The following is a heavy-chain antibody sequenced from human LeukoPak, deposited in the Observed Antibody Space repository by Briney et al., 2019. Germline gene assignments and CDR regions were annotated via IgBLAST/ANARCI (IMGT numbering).Heavy chain of an antibody. D-gene: IGHD3-16*01. CDR1: GYTSTGYY. J-gene: IGHJ4*02. CDR2: INPNSGGT. CDR3: WRGLGPTFDY. V-gene: IGHV1-2*02. Sequence: ASVMISCRASGYTSTGYYMHWVRQATGQGLEGMGWINPNSGGTNYSQKFQHGVVMIRVTTIITAYNEQRRLRYDYPTVKYCWRGLGPTFDYWGQGTLVTVSS.